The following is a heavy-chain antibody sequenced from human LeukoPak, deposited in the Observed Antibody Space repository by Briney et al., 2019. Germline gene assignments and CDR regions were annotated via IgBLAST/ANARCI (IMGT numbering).Heavy chain of an antibody. CDR2: IIPICGTA. V-gene: IGHV1-69*13. Sequence: SVKVSCTASGGTFSSYAISWVRQAPGQGLEWMGGIIPICGTANYAQKFQGRVTITGDESTSRAHMELSSLRSEDTAVYYCARGNSIAGEKRKRGYSYGLDYWGQGTLVTVSS. J-gene: IGHJ4*02. D-gene: IGHD5-18*01. CDR1: GGTFSSYA. CDR3: ARGNSIAGEKRKRGYSYGLDY.